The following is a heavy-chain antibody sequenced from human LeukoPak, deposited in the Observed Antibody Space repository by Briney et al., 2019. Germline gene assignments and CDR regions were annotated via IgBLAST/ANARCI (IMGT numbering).Heavy chain of an antibody. CDR2: INPNSGGT. D-gene: IGHD3-9*01. V-gene: IGHV1-2*04. Sequence: GASVKVSCKASGYTFTGYYMHWVRQAPGQGLEWMGWINPNSGGTNYAQKFQGWVTMTRDTSINTVYMELSRLRSDDTAVYYCARLEHEILTGYRFDIWGQGTRVTVSS. CDR1: GYTFTGYY. CDR3: ARLEHEILTGYRFDI. J-gene: IGHJ3*02.